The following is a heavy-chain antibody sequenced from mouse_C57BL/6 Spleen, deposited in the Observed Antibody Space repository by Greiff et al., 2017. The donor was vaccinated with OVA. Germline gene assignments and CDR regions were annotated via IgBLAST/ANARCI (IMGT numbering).Heavy chain of an antibody. V-gene: IGHV1-15*01. CDR1: GYTFTDYE. D-gene: IGHD4-1*01. Sequence: QVQLQQSGAELVRPGASVTLSCKASGYTFTDYEMHWVKQTPVHGLEWIGAIDPETGGTAYNQKFKGKAILTADKSSSTAYMELRSLTTEDSAVYYCTRSLTGGDYWGKGTTLTVSS. CDR2: IDPETGGT. CDR3: TRSLTGGDY. J-gene: IGHJ2*01.